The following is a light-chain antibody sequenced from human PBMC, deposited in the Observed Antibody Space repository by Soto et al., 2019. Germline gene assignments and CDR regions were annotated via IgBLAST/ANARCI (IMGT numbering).Light chain of an antibody. CDR3: QAWDSSTVV. CDR1: KLGDKY. J-gene: IGLJ2*01. V-gene: IGLV3-1*01. Sequence: SYELTQPPSVSVSPGQTASITCSGDKLGDKYACWYQQKPGQSPVLVIYLDSKRPSGIPERFSGSNSGNTATLTISGTQAMDEADYYCQAWDSSTVVLGGGTKLTVL. CDR2: LDS.